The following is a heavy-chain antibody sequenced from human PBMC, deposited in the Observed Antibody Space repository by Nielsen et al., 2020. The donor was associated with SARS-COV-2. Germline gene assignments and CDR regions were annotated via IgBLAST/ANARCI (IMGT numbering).Heavy chain of an antibody. J-gene: IGHJ4*02. Sequence: GESLKISCKGSRYSFTSYWISWVRQMPGKGLEWMGRIDPSDSYTNYSPSFQGQVTISADKSISTAYLQWSSLKASDTAMYYCARHGDCSSTSCYIDYWGQGTLVTVSS. CDR1: RYSFTSYW. CDR2: IDPSDSYT. V-gene: IGHV5-10-1*04. D-gene: IGHD2-2*02. CDR3: ARHGDCSSTSCYIDY.